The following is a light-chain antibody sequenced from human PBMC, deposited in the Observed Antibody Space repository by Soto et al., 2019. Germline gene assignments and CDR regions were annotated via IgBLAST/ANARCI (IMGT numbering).Light chain of an antibody. V-gene: IGLV2-14*01. J-gene: IGLJ1*01. CDR2: EVS. Sequence: QSVLTQPASVSGSPGQSITISCTGTSSDVGDYKYVSWYQQHPGKAPKLIIYEVSNRPSGISNRFSGSKSGNTASLTISGLQAEDEADYYCNSCTSSNTLVFGTGTKLTVL. CDR1: SSDVGDYKY. CDR3: NSCTSSNTLV.